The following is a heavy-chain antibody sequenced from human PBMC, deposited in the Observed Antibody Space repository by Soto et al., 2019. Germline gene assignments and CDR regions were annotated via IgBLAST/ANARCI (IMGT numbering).Heavy chain of an antibody. V-gene: IGHV3-30*03. CDR1: GFTFSSYG. CDR3: AXXXTXXTYFDX. J-gene: IGHJ4*02. Sequence: QVQLVESGGGVVQPGRSLRLSCAASGFTFSSYGMHWVRQAPGKGLEWVAVISYDGSNKYYADSVKGRFTVSRDNSKNTLYXQMNSXRAEXTAVXYCAXXXTXXTYFDXWGQGTLVTVSS. CDR2: ISYDGSNK.